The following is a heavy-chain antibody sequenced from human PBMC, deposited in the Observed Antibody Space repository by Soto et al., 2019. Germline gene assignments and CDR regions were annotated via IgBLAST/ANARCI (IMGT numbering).Heavy chain of an antibody. CDR2: VSWNSGSI. J-gene: IGHJ6*01. V-gene: IGHV3-9*01. Sequence: GGSLRLSCAASGFTFDDYAMHWVRQAPGKGLEGVSGVSWNSGSIGYAGSVKGRFTISRDNAKNSLYMQMNSLRAEDTALYYCAKDIGSGGYDFYYYYGMDVWGQGTPVTVAS. CDR1: GFTFDDYA. CDR3: AKDIGSGGYDFYYYYGMDV. D-gene: IGHD5-12*01.